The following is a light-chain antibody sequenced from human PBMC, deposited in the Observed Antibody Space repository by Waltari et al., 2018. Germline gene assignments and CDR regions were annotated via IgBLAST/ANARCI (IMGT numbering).Light chain of an antibody. J-gene: IGLJ3*02. CDR1: SSDIGGYNY. Sequence: QSALTQPASVSGSPGQSITIPCTGTSSDIGGYNYVSWYQQHPGKAPKVIIYECSKRPSGFSHRFSGAKSGNTASLTISGLQADDEADYYCGSYTSSSSLDVVFGGGTELTVL. CDR2: ECS. V-gene: IGLV2-14*03. CDR3: GSYTSSSSLDVV.